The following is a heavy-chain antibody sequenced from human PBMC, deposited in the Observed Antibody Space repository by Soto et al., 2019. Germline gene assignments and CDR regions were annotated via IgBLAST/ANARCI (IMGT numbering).Heavy chain of an antibody. CDR1: GGSISSGGYS. CDR3: ASVYSSSSGTWFDP. J-gene: IGHJ5*02. CDR2: IYHSGST. Sequence: QLQLQESGSGLVKPSQTLSLTCAVSGGSISSGGYSWSWIRQPPGKGLEWIGYIYHSGSTYYNPSLKGRVTISVDRSKNQFSLKLSSVTAADTAVYYCASVYSSSSGTWFDPWGQGTLVTVSS. V-gene: IGHV4-30-2*01. D-gene: IGHD6-6*01.